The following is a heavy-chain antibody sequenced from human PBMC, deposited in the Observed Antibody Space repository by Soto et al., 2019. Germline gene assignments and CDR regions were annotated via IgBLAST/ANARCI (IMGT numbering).Heavy chain of an antibody. CDR1: GFTFSSYS. CDR3: ARDVYYYDSSAYWAY. D-gene: IGHD3-22*01. J-gene: IGHJ4*02. Sequence: EVQLVESGGGLVKPGGSLRLSCAASGFTFSSYSMNWVRQAPGKGLEWVSSITGSSSYRYYADSEKGRFTISRDNAKNSLYLQMNSLRAEDTAVYYCARDVYYYDSSAYWAYWGQGTLVTVSS. CDR2: ITGSSSYR. V-gene: IGHV3-21*02.